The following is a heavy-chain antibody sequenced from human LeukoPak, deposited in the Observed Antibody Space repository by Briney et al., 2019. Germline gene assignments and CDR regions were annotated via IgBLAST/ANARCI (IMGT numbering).Heavy chain of an antibody. D-gene: IGHD4-17*01. CDR1: ADSFSSNY. V-gene: IGHV4-59*01. CDR3: ARDLVTVTKGFDI. J-gene: IGHJ3*02. CDR2: ISYIGST. Sequence: SETLSLTCAVSADSFSSNYWTWIRQPPGKGLEWIGCISYIGSTNYNPSLKSRVTISIDTSKNQFSLKLTSVTASDTAVYYCARDLVTVTKGFDIWGQGTMVSVSS.